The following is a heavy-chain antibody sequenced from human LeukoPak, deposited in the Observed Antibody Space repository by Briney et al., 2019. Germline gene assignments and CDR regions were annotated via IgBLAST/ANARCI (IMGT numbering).Heavy chain of an antibody. J-gene: IGHJ4*02. CDR1: GGTFSSYA. CDR3: SRDGYNREARY. D-gene: IGHD5-24*01. Sequence: GSSVKVSCKASGGTFSSYAISWVRQAPGQGLEWMGGIIPIFGTANYAQKFQGRVTITADETTSTAYMELSSLRSEDTAVYYCSRDGYNREARYWGQGTLVTVSS. CDR2: IIPIFGTA. V-gene: IGHV1-69*01.